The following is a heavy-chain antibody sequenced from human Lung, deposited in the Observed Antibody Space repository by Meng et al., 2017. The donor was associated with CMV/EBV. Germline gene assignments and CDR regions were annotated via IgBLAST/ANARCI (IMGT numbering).Heavy chain of an antibody. J-gene: IGHJ4*02. CDR2: ISTYNDNT. D-gene: IGHD6-19*01. Sequence: SXXVSXKASGYTFTTYGISWVRQAPGQGLEWMGWISTYNDNTNYAENLRGRVTMTTDTSTSTAYMELRSLTSDDTAVYYCARDPTDSSGWDEVSDYWGQGTXVTGSS. V-gene: IGHV1-18*01. CDR1: GYTFTTYG. CDR3: ARDPTDSSGWDEVSDY.